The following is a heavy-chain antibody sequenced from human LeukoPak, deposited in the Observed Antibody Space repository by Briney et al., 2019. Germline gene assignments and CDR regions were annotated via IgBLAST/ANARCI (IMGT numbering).Heavy chain of an antibody. D-gene: IGHD3-10*01. Sequence: GGSLKLPSAASGFTFSSYSMNWLRQAPGKGLEWISYIGSSSSTIYYADSVKGRFTISRHNAKNSLYLQMSSLRDEDTAVYYCARDVGAASGAFDYWGQGTLVTVSS. J-gene: IGHJ4*02. CDR1: GFTFSSYS. CDR2: IGSSSSTI. V-gene: IGHV3-48*02. CDR3: ARDVGAASGAFDY.